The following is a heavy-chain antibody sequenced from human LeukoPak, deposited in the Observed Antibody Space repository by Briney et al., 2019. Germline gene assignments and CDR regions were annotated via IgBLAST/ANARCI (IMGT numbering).Heavy chain of an antibody. Sequence: GGSLRLSCAASGFTFSSYAMSWVRQAPREGLEWVSAISGSGGSTYYADSLKGRFTISRDNSKNTLYLQMNSLRAEDTAVYYCAKGLGWDYYDSSGPAWGQGTLVSVSS. CDR3: AKGLGWDYYDSSGPA. CDR1: GFTFSSYA. V-gene: IGHV3-23*01. D-gene: IGHD3-22*01. CDR2: ISGSGGST. J-gene: IGHJ4*02.